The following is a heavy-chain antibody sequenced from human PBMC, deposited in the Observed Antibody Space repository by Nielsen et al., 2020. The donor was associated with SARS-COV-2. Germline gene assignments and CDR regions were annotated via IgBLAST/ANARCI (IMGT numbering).Heavy chain of an antibody. J-gene: IGHJ4*02. CDR1: GYSFTSYW. V-gene: IGHV5-51*01. Sequence: GGSLRLSCKGSGYSFTSYWIGWVRQMPGKGLEWMGIIYPGDSDTRYSPSFQGQVTISADKSISTAYLQWSSLKASDTAMYYCARLFSDYGVLEPLLLWGQGTLVTVSS. CDR3: ARLFSDYGVLEPLLL. D-gene: IGHD4-17*01. CDR2: IYPGDSDT.